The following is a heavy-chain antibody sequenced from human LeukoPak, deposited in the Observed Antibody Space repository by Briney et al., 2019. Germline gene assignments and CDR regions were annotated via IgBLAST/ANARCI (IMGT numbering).Heavy chain of an antibody. J-gene: IGHJ4*02. D-gene: IGHD2-15*01. CDR2: IIPIFGTA. Sequence: ASVKVSCEASGGTFSSYAISWVRQAPGQGLEWMGGIIPIFGTANYAQKFQGRVTITADESTSTAYMELSSLRSEDTAVYYCAREGYCSGGSCYELDYWGQGTLVTVSS. CDR3: AREGYCSGGSCYELDY. CDR1: GGTFSSYA. V-gene: IGHV1-69*13.